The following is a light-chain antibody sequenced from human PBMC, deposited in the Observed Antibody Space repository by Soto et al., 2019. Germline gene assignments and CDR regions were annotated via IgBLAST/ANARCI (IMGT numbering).Light chain of an antibody. CDR2: STA. J-gene: IGLJ2*01. CDR1: TGAVTSGYY. Sequence: QTVVTQEPALTVSPGGTVTLTCASSTGAVTSGYYPNWFQQKPGQAPRPLIYSTANKHSWTPARFSGSLLGGKAALTLSGVQPGDEASYYFLLDHGGAQGVGGGTKLTVL. CDR3: LLDHGGAQG. V-gene: IGLV7-43*01.